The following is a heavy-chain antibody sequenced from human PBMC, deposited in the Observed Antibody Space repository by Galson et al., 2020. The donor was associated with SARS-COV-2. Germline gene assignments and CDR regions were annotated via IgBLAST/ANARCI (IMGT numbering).Heavy chain of an antibody. J-gene: IGHJ6*03. V-gene: IGHV4-30-4*01. CDR1: GGSISSGDYY. D-gene: IGHD3-3*01. CDR2: IYYSGST. CDR3: ARGGRFLEWLLSVNYYYYMDG. Sequence: SETLSLTCTVSGGSISSGDYYWSWIRQPPGKGLEWIGYIYYSGSTYYNPSLKSRVTISVDTSKNQFSLKLSSVTAADTAVYYCARGGRFLEWLLSVNYYYYMDGWGKGTTVTVSS.